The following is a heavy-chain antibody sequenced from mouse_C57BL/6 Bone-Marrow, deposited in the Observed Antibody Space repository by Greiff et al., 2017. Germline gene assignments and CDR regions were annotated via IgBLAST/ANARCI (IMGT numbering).Heavy chain of an antibody. J-gene: IGHJ3*01. Sequence: EVQLVESGGGLVKPGGSLKISCAASGFTFSDYGMHWVRQAPAKGLEWVAYISGGSSTIYYADTVKGRFTITRDNAKNNLFLQMTSLRSEDTAMYYCARGSKGGFAYWGQGTLVTVSA. CDR3: ARGSKGGFAY. V-gene: IGHV5-17*01. CDR2: ISGGSSTI. CDR1: GFTFSDYG.